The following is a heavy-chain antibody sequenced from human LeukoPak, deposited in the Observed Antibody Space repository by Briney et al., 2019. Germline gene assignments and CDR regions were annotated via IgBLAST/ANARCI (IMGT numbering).Heavy chain of an antibody. V-gene: IGHV3-30*04. J-gene: IGHJ4*02. Sequence: GRSLRLSCAASGFTFSSYAMHWVRQAPGKGLEWVAVISYDGSNKYYADSVEGRFTISRDNSKNTLYLQMNSLRAEDTAVYYCARDRQAAGIFDDYWGQGTLVTVSS. CDR2: ISYDGSNK. D-gene: IGHD6-13*01. CDR1: GFTFSSYA. CDR3: ARDRQAAGIFDDY.